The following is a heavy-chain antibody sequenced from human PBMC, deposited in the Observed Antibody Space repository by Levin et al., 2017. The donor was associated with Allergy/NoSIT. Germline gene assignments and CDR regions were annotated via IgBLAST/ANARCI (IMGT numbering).Heavy chain of an antibody. V-gene: IGHV5-51*01. CDR1: GYSFISYW. CDR2: VYPADSDA. CDR3: AKIDSHSGYGMNV. J-gene: IGHJ6*02. D-gene: IGHD2-15*01. Sequence: TTGGSLRLSCQGSGYSFISYWIAWVRQMPGKGLEWMGSVYPADSDATYNPSFLGQVSLSVDKSLNTAYLQWSRLKPSDTAIYYCAKIDSHSGYGMNVWGQGTTVTVSS.